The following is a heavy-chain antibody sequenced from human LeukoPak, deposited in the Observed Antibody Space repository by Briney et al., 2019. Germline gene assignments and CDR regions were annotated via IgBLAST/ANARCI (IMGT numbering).Heavy chain of an antibody. CDR1: GGSFSGYY. Sequence: SETLSLTCAVYGGSFSGYYWSWIRQPPGKGLEWIGEINHSGSTNYNPSLKSRVTISVDTSKNQFSLKLSSVTAADTAVYYCARGLTIFGVVITYWFDPWGQGTLVTVSS. CDR3: ARGLTIFGVVITYWFDP. J-gene: IGHJ5*02. V-gene: IGHV4-34*01. CDR2: INHSGST. D-gene: IGHD3-3*01.